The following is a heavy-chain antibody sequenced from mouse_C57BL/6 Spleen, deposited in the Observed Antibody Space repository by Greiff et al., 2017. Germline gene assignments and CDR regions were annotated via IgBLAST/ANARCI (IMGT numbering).Heavy chain of an antibody. CDR1: GFSLTSYG. J-gene: IGHJ1*03. CDR3: AKNGGTVVADWYFDV. D-gene: IGHD1-1*01. Sequence: VKLVESGPGLVQPSQSLSITCTVSGFSLTSYGVHWVRQPPGKGLEWLGVIWSGGSTDYNAALISRLSISKDNSTSQVFFKMNSLQADDTAIYYWAKNGGTVVADWYFDVWGTGTTVTVSS. CDR2: IWSGGST. V-gene: IGHV2-4*01.